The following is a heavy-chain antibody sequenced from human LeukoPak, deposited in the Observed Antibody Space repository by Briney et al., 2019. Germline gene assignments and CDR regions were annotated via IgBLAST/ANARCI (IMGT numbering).Heavy chain of an antibody. V-gene: IGHV3-33*06. Sequence: PGRSLRLSCAASGFSFSSYGMHWVRQAPGKGLEWVAVIWYDGSKKYYADSVKGRFIISRDNSRNTLYLQMNSLRVEDTTVYYCAKGPLRGTAAAIDYWGQGTLVTVSS. CDR3: AKGPLRGTAAAIDY. CDR2: IWYDGSKK. CDR1: GFSFSSYG. J-gene: IGHJ4*02. D-gene: IGHD2-2*01.